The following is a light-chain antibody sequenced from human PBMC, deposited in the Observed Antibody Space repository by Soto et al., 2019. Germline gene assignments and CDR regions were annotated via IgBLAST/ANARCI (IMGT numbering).Light chain of an antibody. Sequence: QSALTQPASVSGSPGQSITISCTGTSSDFGAYNSVSWYQQCPGKAPKLMIHDVSNRPSGVSNRFSASKSGNTASLTISGLQAEDEADYYCLSYTSTTTYVFGTGTKVTVL. CDR2: DVS. J-gene: IGLJ1*01. CDR3: LSYTSTTTYV. CDR1: SSDFGAYNS. V-gene: IGLV2-14*01.